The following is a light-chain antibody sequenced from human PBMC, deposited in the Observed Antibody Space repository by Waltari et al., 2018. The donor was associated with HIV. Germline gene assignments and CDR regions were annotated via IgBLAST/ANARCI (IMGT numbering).Light chain of an antibody. CDR2: DVS. J-gene: IGLJ1*01. V-gene: IGLV2-14*02. CDR3: SSYTNSDTRV. CDR1: SSDVGSYNL. Sequence: QSALTQPASVSGSPGQSIAISCTGASSDVGSYNLVSWYQQHPGKAPKLMIYDVSNRAPGVSNRFSGSKSGDTASLTISGLQAEDEADYYCSSYTNSDTRVFGTGTKVTVL.